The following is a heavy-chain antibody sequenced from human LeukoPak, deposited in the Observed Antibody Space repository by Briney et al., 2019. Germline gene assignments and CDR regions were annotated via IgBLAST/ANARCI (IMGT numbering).Heavy chain of an antibody. CDR3: ARGLSKTYYYDSSGYYEN. Sequence: SETLSLTCAVYGGSFSGYYWSWIRQPPGKGLEWIGEINHSGSTNYNPSLKSRVTISVDTSKNQFSLKLSSVTAADTAVYYCARGLSKTYYYDSSGYYENWGQGTLVTVSS. J-gene: IGHJ4*02. D-gene: IGHD3-22*01. V-gene: IGHV4-34*01. CDR1: GGSFSGYY. CDR2: INHSGST.